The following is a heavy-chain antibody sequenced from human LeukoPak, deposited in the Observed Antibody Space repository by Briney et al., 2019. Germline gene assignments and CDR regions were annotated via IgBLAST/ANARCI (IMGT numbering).Heavy chain of an antibody. J-gene: IGHJ5*02. V-gene: IGHV3-23*01. CDR2: ISGSGGST. Sequence: PGGSLRLSCAASGFTFSSYAMSWVRQAPGKGLEWVSAISGSGGSTYYADSVKGRFTISRDNSKNTLYLQMNSLRAEDTAVYYCAKEYCSGGSRYSLYTMGLDPWGQGTLVTVSS. CDR1: GFTFSSYA. D-gene: IGHD2-15*01. CDR3: AKEYCSGGSRYSLYTMGLDP.